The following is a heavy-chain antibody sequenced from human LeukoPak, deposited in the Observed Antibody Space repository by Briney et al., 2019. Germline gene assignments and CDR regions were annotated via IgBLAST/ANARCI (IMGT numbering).Heavy chain of an antibody. J-gene: IGHJ4*02. D-gene: IGHD3-22*01. Sequence: PSETLSLTCAVYGGSFSGYYWSWIRQPPGKGLEWIGEINHSGSTNYNPSLKSRVTISVDTSKNQFSLKLSSVTAADTAVYYCARRGSIRRYYDSSGPTTKYYFDYWGQGTLVTVSS. CDR2: INHSGST. V-gene: IGHV4-34*01. CDR1: GGSFSGYY. CDR3: ARRGSIRRYYDSSGPTTKYYFDY.